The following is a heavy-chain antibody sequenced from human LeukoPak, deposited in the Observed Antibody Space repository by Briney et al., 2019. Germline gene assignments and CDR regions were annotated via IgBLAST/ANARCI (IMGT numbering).Heavy chain of an antibody. CDR2: ISGSGGST. Sequence: PGGSLRLSCAASGFTFSSYEMHWVRQAPGKGLEWVSAISGSGGSTYYADSVKGRFTISRDNSKNTLYLQMSSLRAEDTAVYYCAKLGWYPSDYYYYMDVWGKGTTVTISS. CDR1: GFTFSSYE. V-gene: IGHV3-23*01. CDR3: AKLGWYPSDYYYYMDV. J-gene: IGHJ6*03. D-gene: IGHD6-19*01.